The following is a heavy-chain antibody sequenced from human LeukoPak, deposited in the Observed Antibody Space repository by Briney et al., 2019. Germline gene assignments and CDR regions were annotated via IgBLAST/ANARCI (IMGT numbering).Heavy chain of an antibody. V-gene: IGHV4-30-4*01. Sequence: SETLSLTCTVSGGSISSGDYYWSWIRQPPGKGLEWIGYIYYSGSTYYNPSLKSRVTISVDTSKSQFSLKLSSVTAADTAVYYCARHPLYSSSSSPFDYWGQGTLVTVSS. CDR2: IYYSGST. D-gene: IGHD6-6*01. CDR1: GGSISSGDYY. CDR3: ARHPLYSSSSSPFDY. J-gene: IGHJ4*02.